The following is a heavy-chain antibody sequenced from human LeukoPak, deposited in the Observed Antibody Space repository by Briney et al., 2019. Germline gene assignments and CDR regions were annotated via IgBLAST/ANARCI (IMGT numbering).Heavy chain of an antibody. CDR3: ARSGRLVRTFN. J-gene: IGHJ4*02. CDR2: INTNTGNP. CDR1: GYTFAGYS. Sequence: ASVKVSCKASGYTFAGYSMNWVRQAPGQGLEWMGWINTNTGNPTYAQGFTGRLVFSLDTSVSTAYLQISSLKAEDTAVYYCARSGRLVRTFNWGQGTLVTVSS. V-gene: IGHV7-4-1*02. D-gene: IGHD6-19*01.